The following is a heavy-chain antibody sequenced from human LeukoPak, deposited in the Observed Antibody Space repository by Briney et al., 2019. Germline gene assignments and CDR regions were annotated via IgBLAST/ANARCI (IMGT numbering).Heavy chain of an antibody. J-gene: IGHJ5*02. D-gene: IGHD3-10*01. CDR2: IYYSGST. V-gene: IGHV4-31*03. CDR1: GGSISSGGYY. Sequence: TLSLTCTVSGGSISSGGYYWSWIRQHPGKGLEWIGYIYYSGSTYYNPSLKSRVTISVDTSKNQFSLKLSSVTAADTAVYYCAREWFGAPFDPWGQGTLVTVSS. CDR3: AREWFGAPFDP.